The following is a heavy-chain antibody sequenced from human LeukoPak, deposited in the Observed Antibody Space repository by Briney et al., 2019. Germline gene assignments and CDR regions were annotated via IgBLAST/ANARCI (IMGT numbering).Heavy chain of an antibody. V-gene: IGHV1-2*02. D-gene: IGHD3-22*01. Sequence: ASVKVSCKASGYTFTDYYMHWVRQAPGQGLEWMGWINPNSGGTNYAQKFQGRVTMTRDTSISTACMELSRLRSDDTAMYYCARDTGGEYLLLHYFDYWGQGTLVTVSS. CDR3: ARDTGGEYLLLHYFDY. CDR2: INPNSGGT. J-gene: IGHJ4*02. CDR1: GYTFTDYY.